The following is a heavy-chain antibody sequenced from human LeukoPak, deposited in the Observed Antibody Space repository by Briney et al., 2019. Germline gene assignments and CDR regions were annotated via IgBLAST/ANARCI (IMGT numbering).Heavy chain of an antibody. CDR2: IKQDGSEK. CDR1: GFTFKDYN. D-gene: IGHD6-13*01. CDR3: ARDRGISAGSDFDY. Sequence: PGGSLRLSCAASGFTFKDYNMNWVRQAPGKGLEWVANIKQDGSEKYYVDSVKGRFTISRDNAKDSVSLQMNSLRAEDTAVYFCARDRGISAGSDFDYWGQGTLVTVSS. J-gene: IGHJ4*02. V-gene: IGHV3-7*01.